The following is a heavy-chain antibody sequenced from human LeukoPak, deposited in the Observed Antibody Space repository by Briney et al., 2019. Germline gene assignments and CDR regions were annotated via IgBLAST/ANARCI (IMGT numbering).Heavy chain of an antibody. CDR2: IYPGDSDI. V-gene: IGHV5-51*01. Sequence: GESLKISCKGSGYSFTSYWIGWVRQMPGKGLEWMGIIYPGDSDIRYSPSFQGQVTISADKSISTAYLQWSSLEASDTAMYYCARLRDYYYGSGSYPHAFDIWGQGTMVTVSS. D-gene: IGHD3-10*01. J-gene: IGHJ3*02. CDR1: GYSFTSYW. CDR3: ARLRDYYYGSGSYPHAFDI.